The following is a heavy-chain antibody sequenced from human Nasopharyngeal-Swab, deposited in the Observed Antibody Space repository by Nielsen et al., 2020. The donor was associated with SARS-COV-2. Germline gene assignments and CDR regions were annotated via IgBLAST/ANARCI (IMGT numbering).Heavy chain of an antibody. CDR3: VRELDYFDS. CDR1: GFTFSFYE. V-gene: IGHV3-48*03. CDR2: ISGGGDTI. Sequence: GGSLRLSCAASGFTFSFYEMNWVRQAPGKGLEWVAFISGGGDTIFYADSVKGRFTISRDDAKISLYLQLNTLRVEDTAVYCCVRELDYFDSWGQGTLVTVSS. J-gene: IGHJ4*02. D-gene: IGHD1-1*01.